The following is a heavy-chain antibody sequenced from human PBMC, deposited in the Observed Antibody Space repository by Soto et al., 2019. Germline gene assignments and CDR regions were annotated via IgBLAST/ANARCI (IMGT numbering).Heavy chain of an antibody. CDR3: ARVIGLGADY. J-gene: IGHJ4*02. V-gene: IGHV3-7*01. CDR1: GFTFSSYW. Sequence: EVQLVESGGGLVQPGGSLRLSCAASGFTFSSYWMSWVRQAPGKGLAWVANIKQDGREKYYVDSVKGRFTISRDNSKNSLYLQMNSLRAEDTAVYYCARVIGLGADYWGQGTLVTVSS. CDR2: IKQDGREK. D-gene: IGHD3-16*01.